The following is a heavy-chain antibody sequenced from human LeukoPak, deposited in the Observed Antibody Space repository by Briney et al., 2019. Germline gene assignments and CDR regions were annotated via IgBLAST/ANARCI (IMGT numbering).Heavy chain of an antibody. CDR3: ARGNYYDSSGYSDY. D-gene: IGHD3-22*01. Sequence: GASVKVPCKASGYTFTSYGISWVRQAPGQGLEWMGWISAYNGNTNYAQKLQGRVTMTTDTSTSTACMELRSLRSDDTAVYYCARGNYYDSSGYSDYWGQGTLVTVSS. CDR1: GYTFTSYG. V-gene: IGHV1-18*01. CDR2: ISAYNGNT. J-gene: IGHJ4*02.